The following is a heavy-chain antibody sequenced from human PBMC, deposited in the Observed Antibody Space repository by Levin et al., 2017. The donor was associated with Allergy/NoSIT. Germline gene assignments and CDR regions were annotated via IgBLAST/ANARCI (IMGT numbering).Heavy chain of an antibody. Sequence: ASVKVSCKASGYTFTSYGISWVRQAPGQGLEWMGWISAYNGNTNYAQKLQGRVTMTTDTSTSTAYMELRSLRSDDTAVYYCARDKARRLQALDFDYWGQGTLVTVSS. CDR1: GYTFTSYG. D-gene: IGHD5-24*01. J-gene: IGHJ4*02. CDR3: ARDKARRLQALDFDY. V-gene: IGHV1-18*01. CDR2: ISAYNGNT.